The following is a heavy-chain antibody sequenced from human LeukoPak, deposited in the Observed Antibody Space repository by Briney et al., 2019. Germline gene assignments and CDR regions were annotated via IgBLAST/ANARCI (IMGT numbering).Heavy chain of an antibody. V-gene: IGHV3-66*01. Sequence: PGGSLRLSCAASGFTVSSNYMSWVRQAPGKGLEWVSVIYSGGSTCYADSVKGRFTISRDNSKSTLYLQMNSLRAEDTAVYYCARADWSHGDYWGQGTLVTVSS. CDR1: GFTVSSNY. CDR2: IYSGGST. D-gene: IGHD3-9*01. J-gene: IGHJ4*02. CDR3: ARADWSHGDY.